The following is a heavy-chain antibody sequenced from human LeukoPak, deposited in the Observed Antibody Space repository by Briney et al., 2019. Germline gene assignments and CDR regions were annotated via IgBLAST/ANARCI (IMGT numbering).Heavy chain of an antibody. V-gene: IGHV4-59*01. J-gene: IGHJ3*02. Sequence: SETLSLTCTVSGGSISSYYWSWIRQPPGKGLEWIGYIYYSGSTNYNPSLKSRVTISVDTSKNQFSLKLGSVTAADTAVYYCARDSYYGSGSYNIWGQGTMVTVSS. CDR2: IYYSGST. CDR1: GGSISSYY. CDR3: ARDSYYGSGSYNI. D-gene: IGHD3-10*01.